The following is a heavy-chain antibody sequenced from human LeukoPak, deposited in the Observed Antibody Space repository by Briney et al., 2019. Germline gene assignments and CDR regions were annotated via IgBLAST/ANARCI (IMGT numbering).Heavy chain of an antibody. J-gene: IGHJ4*02. CDR1: GITLSNYG. CDR3: AKQGDYGDFEVDY. V-gene: IGHV3-23*01. D-gene: IGHD4-17*01. Sequence: GGSLRLSCGVSGITLSNYGMSWVRQAPGKGLEWVSAISGSGGSTYYADSVKGRFTISRDNSKNTLYLQMNSLRAEGTAVYYCAKQGDYGDFEVDYWGQGTLVTVYS. CDR2: ISGSGGST.